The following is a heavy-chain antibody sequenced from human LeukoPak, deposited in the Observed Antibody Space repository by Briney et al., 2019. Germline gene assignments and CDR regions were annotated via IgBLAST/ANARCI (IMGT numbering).Heavy chain of an antibody. CDR2: IDYSGST. CDR3: ARTITVIKRYFDF. J-gene: IGHJ4*02. CDR1: GGSISGYY. D-gene: IGHD3-22*01. V-gene: IGHV4-59*05. Sequence: SETLSLTCTVSGGSISGYYWSWIRQPPGKGLEWIGSIDYSGSTYYNPSLKSRVTISVDTSKNQFSLNLSSVTAADTAVYYCARTITVIKRYFDFWGQGTLVTVSS.